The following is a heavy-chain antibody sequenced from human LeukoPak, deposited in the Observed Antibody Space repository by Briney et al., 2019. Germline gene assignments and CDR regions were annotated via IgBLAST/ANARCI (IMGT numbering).Heavy chain of an antibody. CDR3: ARDQLPIAEARQYNWFDP. D-gene: IGHD1-1*01. Sequence: SGGSLRLSCAASGFTFSTYSMNWVRQAPGKGLEWVSSISSRGSYINYVDSVKGRFTISRDNAKNSLYLQMNSLRVEDTAIYYCARDQLPIAEARQYNWFDPWGQGTLVTVSS. CDR1: GFTFSTYS. CDR2: ISSRGSYI. J-gene: IGHJ5*02. V-gene: IGHV3-21*04.